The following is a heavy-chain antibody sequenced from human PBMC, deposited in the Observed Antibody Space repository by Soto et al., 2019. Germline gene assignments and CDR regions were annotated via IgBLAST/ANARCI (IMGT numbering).Heavy chain of an antibody. CDR3: ARRSDYDILTGYYAEVFDY. Sequence: SETLSLTCTASGGSISSSSYYWGWIRQPPGKGLEWIGSIYYSGSTYYNPSLKSRVTISVDTSKNQFSLKLSSVTAADTAVYYCARRSDYDILTGYYAEVFDYWGQGTLVTVSS. CDR1: GGSISSSSYY. V-gene: IGHV4-39*01. J-gene: IGHJ4*02. D-gene: IGHD3-9*01. CDR2: IYYSGST.